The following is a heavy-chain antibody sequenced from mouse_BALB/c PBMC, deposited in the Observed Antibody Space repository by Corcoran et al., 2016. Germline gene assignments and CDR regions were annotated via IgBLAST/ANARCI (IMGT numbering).Heavy chain of an antibody. V-gene: IGHV1S135*01. CDR2: IDPYNGGT. J-gene: IGHJ3*01. D-gene: IGHD3-1*01. Sequence: EIQLQQSGPELVKPGASVNVSCKASGYAFTSYNMYWVKQSHGKSLEWIGYIDPYNGGTSYNQKFKGKATLTVDKSSSTAYMHLNSLTSEDSAVYYCARRGSSGPWFAYWGQGTLVTVSA. CDR1: GYAFTSYN. CDR3: ARRGSSGPWFAY.